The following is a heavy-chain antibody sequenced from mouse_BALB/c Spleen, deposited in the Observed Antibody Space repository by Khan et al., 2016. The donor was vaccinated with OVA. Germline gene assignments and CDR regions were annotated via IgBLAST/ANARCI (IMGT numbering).Heavy chain of an antibody. V-gene: IGHV1-7*01. J-gene: IGHJ2*01. CDR3: TSDRIDD. Sequence: QVQLQQSGAELAKPGASVKMSCKASGYTFTTYWLHWVKQRPGQGLEWFGYINPTSGYTDYNEKFKDKATLSADQSYSTAYMQLSSLTSEDSAVYYCTSDRIDDWGQGTTLTVAS. CDR2: INPTSGYT. CDR1: GYTFTTYW.